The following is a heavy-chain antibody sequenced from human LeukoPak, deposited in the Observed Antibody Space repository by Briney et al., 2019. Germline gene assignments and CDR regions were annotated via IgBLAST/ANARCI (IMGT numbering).Heavy chain of an antibody. J-gene: IGHJ4*02. V-gene: IGHV3-11*04. CDR3: ARAGDYVWGSYWIGRVDH. CDR2: ISSSGSTI. D-gene: IGHD3-16*01. Sequence: GGSLRLSCAASGFTFSDYYMSWIRQAPGKGLEWVSYISSSGSTIYYADSVKGRFTISRDNAKNSLYLQMNSLRAEDTAVYYCARAGDYVWGSYWIGRVDHWGQGTLVTVSS. CDR1: GFTFSDYY.